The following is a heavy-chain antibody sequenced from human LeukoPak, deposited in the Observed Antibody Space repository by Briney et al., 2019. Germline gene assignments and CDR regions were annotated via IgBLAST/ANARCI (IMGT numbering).Heavy chain of an antibody. J-gene: IGHJ4*02. V-gene: IGHV4-34*01. D-gene: IGHD3-3*01. Sequence: ASETLSLTCAVYGGSFSGYYWSWIRQPPGKGLEWIGEINHSGSTNYNPSLKSRVTISVDTSKNQFSLKLSSVTAADTAVYYCARSGTIFGVVNPALIIDYWGQGTLVTVSS. CDR2: INHSGST. CDR1: GGSFSGYY. CDR3: ARSGTIFGVVNPALIIDY.